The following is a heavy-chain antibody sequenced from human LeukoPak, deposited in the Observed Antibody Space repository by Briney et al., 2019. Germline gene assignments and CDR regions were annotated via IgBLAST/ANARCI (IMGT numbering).Heavy chain of an antibody. D-gene: IGHD3-3*01. CDR1: GYTFTSYG. V-gene: IGHV1-18*01. CDR3: ARDIYDFWSGYSVRVYYYYMDV. CDR2: ISAYNGNT. J-gene: IGHJ6*03. Sequence: ASVKVSCKASGYTFTSYGISWVRQAPGQGLEWMGWISAYNGNTNYAQKLQGRVTMTTDTSTSTAYMELRSLRSDDTAVYYCARDIYDFWSGYSVRVYYYYMDVWGKGTTVTVSS.